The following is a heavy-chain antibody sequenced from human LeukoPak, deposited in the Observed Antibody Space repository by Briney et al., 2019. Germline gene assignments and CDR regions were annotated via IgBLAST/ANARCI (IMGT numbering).Heavy chain of an antibody. CDR2: VDPEDGET. Sequence: GASVKISCKVSGYTFTDYYMHWLQQAPGKGLEWMGLVDPEDGETIYAEKFQGRVTITADTSTDTAYMELSSLRSEDTAVYYCATDKKYGIPDFDYWGQGTLVTVSS. CDR1: GYTFTDYY. D-gene: IGHD5-18*01. J-gene: IGHJ4*02. V-gene: IGHV1-69-2*01. CDR3: ATDKKYGIPDFDY.